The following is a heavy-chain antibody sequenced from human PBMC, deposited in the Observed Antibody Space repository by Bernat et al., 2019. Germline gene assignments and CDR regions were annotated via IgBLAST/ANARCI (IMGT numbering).Heavy chain of an antibody. D-gene: IGHD5-12*01. CDR3: ARDYGYSGYDRYYYYYMDV. CDR1: GFTFSSYE. CDR2: ISSSGSTI. V-gene: IGHV3-48*03. J-gene: IGHJ6*03. Sequence: EVQLVESGGGLVQPGGSLRLSCAASGFTFSSYEMNWVRQAPGKGLEWVSYISSSGSTIYNADSVKGRFTISRDNAKNSLYPQMNSLRAEDTAVYYCARDYGYSGYDRYYYYYMDVWGKGTTVTVSS.